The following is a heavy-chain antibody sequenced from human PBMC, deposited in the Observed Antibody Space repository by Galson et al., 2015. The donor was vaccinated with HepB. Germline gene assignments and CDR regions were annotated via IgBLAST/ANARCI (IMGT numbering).Heavy chain of an antibody. J-gene: IGHJ4*02. CDR2: IKQDGSEK. V-gene: IGHV3-7*03. CDR1: EFTFSSYW. D-gene: IGHD3-16*02. CDR3: ARDDPSYDYVWGSYRSASGGPGDY. Sequence: SLRLSCAASEFTFSSYWMSWVRQAPGKGLEWVANIKQDGSEKYYVDSVKGRFTISRDNAKNSLYLQMNSLRAEDTAVYYCARDDPSYDYVWGSYRSASGGPGDYWGQGTLVTVSS.